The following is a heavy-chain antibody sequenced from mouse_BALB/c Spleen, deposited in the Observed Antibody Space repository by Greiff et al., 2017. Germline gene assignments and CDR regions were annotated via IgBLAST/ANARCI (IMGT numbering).Heavy chain of an antibody. Sequence: EVKLMESGGGLVQPGGSLKLSCAASGFTFSSYTMSWVRQTPEKRLEWVAYISNGGGSTYYPDTVKGRFTISRDNAKNTLYLQMSSLKSEDTAMYYCARHSSSGPWFAYWGQGTLVTVSA. D-gene: IGHD3-1*01. CDR3: ARHSSSGPWFAY. V-gene: IGHV5-12-2*01. CDR1: GFTFSSYT. CDR2: ISNGGGST. J-gene: IGHJ3*01.